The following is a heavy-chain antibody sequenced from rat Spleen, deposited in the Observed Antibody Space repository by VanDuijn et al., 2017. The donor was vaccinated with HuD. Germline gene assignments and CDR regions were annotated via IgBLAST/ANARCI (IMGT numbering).Heavy chain of an antibody. V-gene: IGHV5-25*01. CDR1: GFTFSNYD. CDR2: ISSDGTNS. CDR3: AKVDFDGTFGYFDY. Sequence: EVQLVESGGGLVQPGRSMKLSCAASGFTFSNYDMAWVRQAPTKGLEWVATISSDGTNSYYRDSVKGRFTISRANTKSSLYLQMDSLRSEDTSTYYCAKVDFDGTFGYFDYWGQGVMVTVSS. D-gene: IGHD1-12*02. J-gene: IGHJ2*01.